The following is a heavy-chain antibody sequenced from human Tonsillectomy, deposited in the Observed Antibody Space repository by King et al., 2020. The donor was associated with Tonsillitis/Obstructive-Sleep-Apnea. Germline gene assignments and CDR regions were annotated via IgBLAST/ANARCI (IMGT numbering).Heavy chain of an antibody. J-gene: IGHJ5*02. Sequence: VQLVQSGGGVVQPGRSLRLSCAASGFTFSTYGMHWVRQAPGKGLEWVAVISYDGSNKYCADSVKGRFTISRDNSKNTLYLQMNSLRAEDTAVYYCAKEGKAWLEYLDLWGQGTLVTVSS. CDR3: AKEGKAWLEYLDL. CDR1: GFTFSTYG. V-gene: IGHV3-30*18. D-gene: IGHD2/OR15-2a*01. CDR2: ISYDGSNK.